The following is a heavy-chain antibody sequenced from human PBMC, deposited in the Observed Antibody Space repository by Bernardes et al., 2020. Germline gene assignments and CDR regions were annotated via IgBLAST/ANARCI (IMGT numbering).Heavy chain of an antibody. V-gene: IGHV6-1*01. D-gene: IGHD2-21*01. J-gene: IGHJ3*01. Sequence: QKLSLTIVISEDSCSSNSAAWNLHRQSPARGLEWLGGTYYRSKWNNKYAVSMRGRITINADTSKNQFSLQLNSVTPEDTAVYYCARDSYSNFENDAFDVWGQGTLVTISS. CDR3: ARDSYSNFENDAFDV. CDR1: EDSCSSNSAA. CDR2: TYYRSKWNN.